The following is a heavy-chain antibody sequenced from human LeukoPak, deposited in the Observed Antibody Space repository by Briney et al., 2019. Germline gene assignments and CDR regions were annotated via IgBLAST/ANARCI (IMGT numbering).Heavy chain of an antibody. CDR1: GFSLNTSGVG. J-gene: IGHJ4*02. Sequence: SGPTLVKPTQTLTLNCSFSGFSLNTSGVGVGWIRQPPGKALEWLAFIYWDDEKRYSPSLKTRLTVNKDTSKNQVVLTMTNMDPVDTATYYCAHRISRLLYGSGSYFDYWGQGTLVTVSS. V-gene: IGHV2-5*02. CDR2: IYWDDEK. CDR3: AHRISRLLYGSGSYFDY. D-gene: IGHD3-10*01.